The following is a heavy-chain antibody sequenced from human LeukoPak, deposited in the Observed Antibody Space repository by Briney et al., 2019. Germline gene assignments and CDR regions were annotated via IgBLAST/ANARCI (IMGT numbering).Heavy chain of an antibody. J-gene: IGHJ4*02. Sequence: SETLSLTCTVSGGSISSYYWSWIRQPPGKGLEWIGYIYHSGSTYYNPSLKSRVTISVDRSKNQFSLKLSSVTAADTAVYYCASSDYDILTGLALDYWGQGTLVTVSS. CDR3: ASSDYDILTGLALDY. D-gene: IGHD3-9*01. V-gene: IGHV4-59*12. CDR2: IYHSGST. CDR1: GGSISSYY.